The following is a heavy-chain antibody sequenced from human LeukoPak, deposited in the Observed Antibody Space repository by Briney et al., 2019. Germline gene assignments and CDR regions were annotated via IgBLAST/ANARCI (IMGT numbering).Heavy chain of an antibody. D-gene: IGHD3-3*01. CDR1: GFTFSDYS. J-gene: IGHJ6*03. CDR2: ISSSGSTI. Sequence: GGSPTPSCAASGFTFSDYSMSWIRQAPGKGLEWVSYISSSGSTIYYADSVKGRFTISRDNAKNSLYLQMNSLRAEDTAVYYCARAGTYDFWSGPENYYYYMDVWGKGTTVTVSS. V-gene: IGHV3-11*01. CDR3: ARAGTYDFWSGPENYYYYMDV.